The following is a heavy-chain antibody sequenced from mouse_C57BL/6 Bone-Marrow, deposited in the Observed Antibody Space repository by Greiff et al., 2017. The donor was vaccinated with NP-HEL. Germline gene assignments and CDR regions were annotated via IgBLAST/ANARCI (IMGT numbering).Heavy chain of an antibody. CDR2: INPNNGGT. D-gene: IGHD2-1*01. J-gene: IGHJ3*01. CDR1: GYTFTDYN. V-gene: IGHV1-22*01. CDR3: ARVRRGNYAWFAY. Sequence: VQLQQSGPELVKPGASVKMSCKASGYTFTDYNMHWVKQSHGKSLEWIGYINPNNGGTSYNQKFKGKATLTVNKSSSTAYMELRSLTSEDSAVYYCARVRRGNYAWFAYWGQGTLVTVSA.